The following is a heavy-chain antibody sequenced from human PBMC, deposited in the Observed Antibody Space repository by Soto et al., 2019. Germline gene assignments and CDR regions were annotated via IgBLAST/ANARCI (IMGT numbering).Heavy chain of an antibody. CDR2: IHYSESS. D-gene: IGHD1-1*01. V-gene: IGHV4-39*01. CDR3: ARSRGTRNRNAFDI. Sequence: PSETLSLTCTVSGASLSSGYYYWGWIRQPPGKGLEWIGGIHYSESSYFYPSLQSRVTISLDTSQNQISLNLSSVTGADTAVYYCARSRGTRNRNAFDIWGQGTMVTVSS. J-gene: IGHJ3*02. CDR1: GASLSSGYYY.